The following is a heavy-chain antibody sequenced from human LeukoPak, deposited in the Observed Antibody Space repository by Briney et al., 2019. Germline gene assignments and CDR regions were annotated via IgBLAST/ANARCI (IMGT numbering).Heavy chain of an antibody. CDR1: GFTVSSNY. CDR3: AKDRGVHYYGSERGLYNWFDP. CDR2: IYSGGRT. Sequence: PGGSLRLSCAASGFTVSSNYMSWVRQAPGKGLEWVSVIYSGGRTYYADSVKGRFTISRDNSKNTLYLQMNSLRAEDTAVYYCAKDRGVHYYGSERGLYNWFDPWGQGTLVTVSS. J-gene: IGHJ5*02. D-gene: IGHD3-10*01. V-gene: IGHV3-53*01.